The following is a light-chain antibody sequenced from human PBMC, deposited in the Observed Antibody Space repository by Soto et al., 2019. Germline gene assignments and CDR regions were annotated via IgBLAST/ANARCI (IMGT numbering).Light chain of an antibody. V-gene: IGKV1-5*03. J-gene: IGKJ1*01. CDR2: KAS. CDR1: QSISSW. Sequence: DIQMTQSPSTLSASVGDRVTITCRASQSISSWLAWYQQKPGKAPKLLIYKASSLESGVTSRFSGSGSGTEFTLNISSLQPDDFAIYHCQQYDSFPRTFGQGTNVEIK. CDR3: QQYDSFPRT.